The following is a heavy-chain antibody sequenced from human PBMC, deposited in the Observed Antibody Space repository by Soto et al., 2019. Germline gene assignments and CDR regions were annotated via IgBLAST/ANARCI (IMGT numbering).Heavy chain of an antibody. J-gene: IGHJ6*02. V-gene: IGHV3-23*01. Sequence: PVGSLRLSCAASGFTFSSYAMSWVRQAPGKGLEWVSAISGSGGSTYYADSVKGRFTISRDNSKNTLYLQMNSLRAEDTAVYYCAKGRPSDFWSGTYGMDVWGQGTTVTVSS. D-gene: IGHD3-3*01. CDR2: ISGSGGST. CDR3: AKGRPSDFWSGTYGMDV. CDR1: GFTFSSYA.